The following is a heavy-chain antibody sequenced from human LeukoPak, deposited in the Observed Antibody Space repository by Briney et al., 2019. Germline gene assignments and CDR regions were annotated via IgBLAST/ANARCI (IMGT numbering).Heavy chain of an antibody. Sequence: PGGSLRLSCAASGFTFSSYEMNWVRQAPGKGLEWVSYISSSGSTIYYADSVKGRFTISRDNAKNSLYLQMNSLRAEDTAVYYCARVGAFYYDSSGYPDYWGQGTLVTVSS. V-gene: IGHV3-48*03. D-gene: IGHD3-22*01. CDR2: ISSSGSTI. CDR1: GFTFSSYE. CDR3: ARVGAFYYDSSGYPDY. J-gene: IGHJ4*02.